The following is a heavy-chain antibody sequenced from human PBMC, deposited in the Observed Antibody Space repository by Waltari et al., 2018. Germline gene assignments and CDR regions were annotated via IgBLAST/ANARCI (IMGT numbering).Heavy chain of an antibody. J-gene: IGHJ5*02. CDR2: INPNSGGT. CDR3: ARGRWLLLGNWFDP. D-gene: IGHD3-9*01. Sequence: QVQLVQSGAEVKKPGASVKVSCKASGYTFTGYYMHWVRQAPGQGLEWMGWINPNSGGTTYAQKFQGRVTMTRDTSISTAYMELSRLRSDDTAVYYCARGRWLLLGNWFDPWGQGTLVTVSS. V-gene: IGHV1-2*02. CDR1: GYTFTGYY.